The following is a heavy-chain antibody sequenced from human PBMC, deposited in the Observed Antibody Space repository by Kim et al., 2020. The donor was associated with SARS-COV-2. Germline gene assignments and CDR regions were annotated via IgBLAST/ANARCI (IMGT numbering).Heavy chain of an antibody. J-gene: IGHJ3*02. Sequence: SVKVSCKASGFTFTSSAVQWVRQARGQRLEWIGWIVVGSGNTNYAQKFQERVTITRDMSTSTAYMELSSLRSEDTAVYYCAADILGYYGSGSYREWGAFDIWGQGTIVTVSS. CDR2: IVVGSGNT. D-gene: IGHD3-10*01. CDR3: AADILGYYGSGSYREWGAFDI. V-gene: IGHV1-58*01. CDR1: GFTFTSSA.